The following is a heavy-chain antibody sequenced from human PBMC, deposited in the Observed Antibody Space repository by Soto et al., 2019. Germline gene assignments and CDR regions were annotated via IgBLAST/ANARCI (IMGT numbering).Heavy chain of an antibody. V-gene: IGHV3-30-3*01. Sequence: GGSLRLSCAASGFTFSSYAMHWVRQAPGKGLEWVAVISYDGSNKYYADSVKGRFTISRDNSKNALYLQMNSLRAEDTAVYYCARDRDSSSWYGYDAFDIWGQGTMVTVSS. CDR1: GFTFSSYA. J-gene: IGHJ3*02. CDR2: ISYDGSNK. D-gene: IGHD6-13*01. CDR3: ARDRDSSSWYGYDAFDI.